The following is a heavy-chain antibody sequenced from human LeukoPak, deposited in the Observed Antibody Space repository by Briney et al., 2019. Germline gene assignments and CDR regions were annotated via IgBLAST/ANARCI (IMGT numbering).Heavy chain of an antibody. V-gene: IGHV3-30-3*01. CDR3: GRVGGRSKAAKGDAFDI. D-gene: IGHD6-6*01. J-gene: IGHJ3*02. CDR1: GFTFSSYA. CDR2: ISYDGSNK. Sequence: GGSLRLSCAASGFTFSSYAMHWVRQAPGKGLEWVAVISYDGSNKYYADSVKGRFTISRDNSKNTLYLQMNSLRAEDTAVYYCGRVGGRSKAAKGDAFDIWGQGTMVVVSS.